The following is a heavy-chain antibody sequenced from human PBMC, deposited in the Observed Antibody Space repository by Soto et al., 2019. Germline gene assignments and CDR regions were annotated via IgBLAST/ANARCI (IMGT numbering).Heavy chain of an antibody. J-gene: IGHJ4*02. CDR3: ARAGFWNLDS. Sequence: GGSLRLSCAASGFSFNLHEMNWVRQAPGKGLEWISYIGTSGSTKYYADSVQGRFTITRDNTKNSLYLEMNSLRGDDTGIYYCARAGFWNLDSWGQGTPVTVSS. CDR2: IGTSGSTK. CDR1: GFSFNLHE. V-gene: IGHV3-48*03. D-gene: IGHD1-1*01.